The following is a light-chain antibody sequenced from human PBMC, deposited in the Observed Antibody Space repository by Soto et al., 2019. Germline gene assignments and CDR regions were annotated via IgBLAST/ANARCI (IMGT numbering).Light chain of an antibody. J-gene: IGLJ2*01. CDR1: SSNIGKNY. CDR2: DND. V-gene: IGLV1-51*01. Sequence: QSVLTQPPSVSAAAGQKITISCSGSSSNIGKNYVAWYQQVPGTAPKLLIFDNDKRPSGNTDRFSGSKSGTSATLAITGLQTGDEADYYCGTWDSSLSDVVFGGGTKRTVL. CDR3: GTWDSSLSDVV.